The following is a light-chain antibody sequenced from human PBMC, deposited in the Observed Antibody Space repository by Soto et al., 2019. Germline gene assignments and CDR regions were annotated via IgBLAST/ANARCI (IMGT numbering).Light chain of an antibody. CDR2: KAS. Sequence: DIQMTQSPSTLSASVGDRVTITCRASQSINSWLAWYQQKPGNAPKLLIYKASSLESGVPPRFSGSGSGTDFTLSISCLQPDDFATYYCQHYNSYSEFTFGPGTKVDIK. J-gene: IGKJ3*01. CDR3: QHYNSYSEFT. CDR1: QSINSW. V-gene: IGKV1-5*03.